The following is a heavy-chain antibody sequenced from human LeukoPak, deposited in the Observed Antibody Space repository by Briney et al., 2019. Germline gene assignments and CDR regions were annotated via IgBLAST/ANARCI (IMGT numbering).Heavy chain of an antibody. CDR2: IWYDGSNK. CDR3: ASSAGALIDC. V-gene: IGHV3-33*01. Sequence: GRSLRLSCEASGFTFSNYGMHWVRQAPGKGLEWVAVIWYDGSNKYYADSVKGRFTISRDNSKNTLYLQMNSLRAEDTAVYYCASSAGALIDCWGQGTLVIVSS. J-gene: IGHJ4*02. D-gene: IGHD6-19*01. CDR1: GFTFSNYG.